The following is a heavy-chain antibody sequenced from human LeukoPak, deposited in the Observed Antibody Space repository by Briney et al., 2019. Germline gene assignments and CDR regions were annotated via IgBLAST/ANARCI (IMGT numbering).Heavy chain of an antibody. CDR3: ARYPGLEGTGSRGAFDY. V-gene: IGHV4-59*01. Sequence: PSETLSLTCTVSGGXISSYYCSWIRQPPGKGQEWLGYIYYSGSTNYNPSLKSRVTISVDTSKNQFSLKLNSVTAADTAVYYCARYPGLEGTGSRGAFDYWGQGALVTVSS. J-gene: IGHJ4*02. CDR1: GGXISSYY. D-gene: IGHD3-10*01. CDR2: IYYSGST.